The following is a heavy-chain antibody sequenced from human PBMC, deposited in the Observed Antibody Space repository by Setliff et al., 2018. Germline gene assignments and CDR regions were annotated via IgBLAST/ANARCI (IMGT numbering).Heavy chain of an antibody. CDR3: ARWRVRDSGYYPRLSYMDV. CDR1: GSSFSSYS. CDR2: KYYSGST. V-gene: IGHV4-59*08. J-gene: IGHJ6*03. Sequence: SETLSLTCTVSGSSFSSYSWSWIRQPPGKGLEWIGYKYYSGSTNSNPSVKSRVTISVDTSKNQFSLKLSSVTAADTAVYYCARWRVRDSGYYPRLSYMDVWGKGTTVTVSS. D-gene: IGHD3-22*01.